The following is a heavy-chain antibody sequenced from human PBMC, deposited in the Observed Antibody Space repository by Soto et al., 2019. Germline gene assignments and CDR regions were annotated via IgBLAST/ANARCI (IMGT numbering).Heavy chain of an antibody. V-gene: IGHV4-34*01. CDR1: GGSFSGYY. Sequence: QVQLQQWGAGLLKPSETLSLTCAVYGGSFSGYYWSWIRQPPGKGLEWIGEINHSGSTNYNPSLKSRVTISVDTSKNQFSLKLSSVTAADTAVYYCARVFSVWGSYRWFYFDYWGQGTLVTVSS. CDR3: ARVFSVWGSYRWFYFDY. J-gene: IGHJ4*02. D-gene: IGHD3-16*02. CDR2: INHSGST.